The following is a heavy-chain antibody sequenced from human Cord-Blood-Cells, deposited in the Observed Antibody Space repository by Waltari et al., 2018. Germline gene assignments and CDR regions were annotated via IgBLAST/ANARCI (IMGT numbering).Heavy chain of an antibody. J-gene: IGHJ4*02. Sequence: EVQLVESGGGLVKPGGSLRLSCAASGFTFSSYSMNWVRRARGKGLWGVSSISSSSSYIYYADSVKGRFTISRDNAKNSLYLQMNSLRAEDTAVYYCARDGYSGYDFDYWGQGTLVTVSS. CDR2: ISSSSSYI. D-gene: IGHD5-12*01. V-gene: IGHV3-21*01. CDR3: ARDGYSGYDFDY. CDR1: GFTFSSYS.